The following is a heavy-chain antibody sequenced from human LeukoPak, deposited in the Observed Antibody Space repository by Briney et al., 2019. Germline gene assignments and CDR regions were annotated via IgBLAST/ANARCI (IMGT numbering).Heavy chain of an antibody. V-gene: IGHV3-21*01. J-gene: IGHJ6*03. CDR3: ARDGGSSGYYWYYYYYMDV. Sequence: GGSLRLSCAASGFTFSSYSMNWVRQAPGKGLEWVSSISSSSSYIYYADSVKGRFTISRDNAKNSLYLQMNSLRAEDTAVYYCARDGGSSGYYWYYYYYMDVWGKGTTVTVSS. CDR2: ISSSSSYI. D-gene: IGHD3-22*01. CDR1: GFTFSSYS.